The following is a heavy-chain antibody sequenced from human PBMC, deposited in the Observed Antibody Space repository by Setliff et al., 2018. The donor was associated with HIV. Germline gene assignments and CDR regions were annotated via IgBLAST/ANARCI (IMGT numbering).Heavy chain of an antibody. Sequence: ASVKVSCKASGGTFSNYAFSWVRQAPGQGLEWMGGIIPIFGSTKYAQKFQGRVTITADESTSTADMELSSLRSEDTAVYYCATFYKLTGTGTTSFDYWGQGTLVTVSS. J-gene: IGHJ4*02. CDR3: ATFYKLTGTGTTSFDY. CDR1: GGTFSNYA. V-gene: IGHV1-69*13. CDR2: IIPIFGST. D-gene: IGHD1-7*01.